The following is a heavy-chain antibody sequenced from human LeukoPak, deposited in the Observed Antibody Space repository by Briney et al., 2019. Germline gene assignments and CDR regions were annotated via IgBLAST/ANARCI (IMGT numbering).Heavy chain of an antibody. CDR3: ATGPAITIFGVVPNFDN. CDR2: ISSTSTYI. J-gene: IGHJ4*02. Sequence: GGSLRLSCAASGFTFSSFSMNWVRQAPGKGLEWVSSISSTSTYIYYSDSVKGRFTISRDNAKNSLYLQMSSLRAEDTAVYYCATGPAITIFGVVPNFDNWGQGTLVTVSS. CDR1: GFTFSSFS. V-gene: IGHV3-21*01. D-gene: IGHD3-3*01.